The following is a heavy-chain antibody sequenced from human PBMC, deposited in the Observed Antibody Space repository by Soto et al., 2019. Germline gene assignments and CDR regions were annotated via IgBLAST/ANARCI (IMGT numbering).Heavy chain of an antibody. CDR2: ISAYNGNT. J-gene: IGHJ6*02. D-gene: IGHD6-6*01. V-gene: IGHV1-18*04. Sequence: QVQLVQSGAEVKKPGASVKVSCKASGYTFTSYGISWVRQAPGQGLEWMGWISAYNGNTNYAQKLQGRVTMTTDTSTRTAYMELRSLRSDDTAVYYCARDSSSYLYYYYGMDVWGQGTTVTVSS. CDR3: ARDSSSYLYYYYGMDV. CDR1: GYTFTSYG.